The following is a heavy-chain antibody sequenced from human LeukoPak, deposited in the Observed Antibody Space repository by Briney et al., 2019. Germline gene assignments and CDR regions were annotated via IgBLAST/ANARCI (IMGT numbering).Heavy chain of an antibody. Sequence: PSETLSLTCTVSGGSISSSSCYWGWIRQPPGKGLEWIGYIYHSGSTYYNPSLKSRVTISVDRSKNQFSLKLSSVTAADTAVYYCASRQHYYYYGMDVWGQGTTVTVSS. J-gene: IGHJ6*02. CDR2: IYHSGST. CDR3: ASRQHYYYYGMDV. CDR1: GGSISSSSCY. V-gene: IGHV4-39*07. D-gene: IGHD5-18*01.